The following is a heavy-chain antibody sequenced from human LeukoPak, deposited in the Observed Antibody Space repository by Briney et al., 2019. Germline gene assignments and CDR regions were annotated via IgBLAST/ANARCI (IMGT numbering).Heavy chain of an antibody. CDR1: GFTFSSYW. D-gene: IGHD1-26*01. Sequence: GGSLRLSCAASGFTFSSYWMHWVRQAPGKGLVWVSRINNGGSSTSYADSVKGRFTISRDNAKNTLYLQMNSLRAEDTAVYYCARSFYSGSYGWFDPWGQGTLVTVSS. CDR3: ARSFYSGSYGWFDP. J-gene: IGHJ5*02. CDR2: INNGGSST. V-gene: IGHV3-74*01.